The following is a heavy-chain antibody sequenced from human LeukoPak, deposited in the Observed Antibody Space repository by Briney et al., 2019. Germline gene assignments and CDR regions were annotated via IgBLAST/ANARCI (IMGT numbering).Heavy chain of an antibody. V-gene: IGHV1-2*02. J-gene: IGHJ5*02. Sequence: ASVKVSCKASGYTFTGYYMHWVRQAPGQGLEWMGWINPNSGGTNYAQKFQGRVTMTRDTSISTAYMELSRLRSDDTAVYYCARGLNYDFWSGDWFDPWGQGTLVTVSS. CDR1: GYTFTGYY. CDR2: INPNSGGT. CDR3: ARGLNYDFWSGDWFDP. D-gene: IGHD3-3*01.